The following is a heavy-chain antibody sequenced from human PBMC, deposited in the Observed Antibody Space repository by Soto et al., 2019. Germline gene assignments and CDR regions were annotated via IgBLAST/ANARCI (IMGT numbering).Heavy chain of an antibody. D-gene: IGHD4-17*01. CDR1: GYNFTSYY. Sequence: QVQLVQSGAEVKKPGASVKVSCKASGYNFTSYYMHWVRQAPGQGLEWMGIINPSGGSTSYAQKFQRRVNRNRDTSTSTVYMELSSMRSEDTAVYYCARGAVTVYYYYYMDVWGKGTTVTVSS. J-gene: IGHJ6*03. CDR2: INPSGGST. CDR3: ARGAVTVYYYYYMDV. V-gene: IGHV1-46*03.